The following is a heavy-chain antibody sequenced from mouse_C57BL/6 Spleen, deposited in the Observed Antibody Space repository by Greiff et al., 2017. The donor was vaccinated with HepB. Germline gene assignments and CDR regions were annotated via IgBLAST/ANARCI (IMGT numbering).Heavy chain of an antibody. CDR2: ISSGSSTI. V-gene: IGHV5-17*01. CDR3: AKGDDRWYFDV. CDR1: GFTFSDYG. D-gene: IGHD2-14*01. Sequence: EVQGVESGGGLVKPGGSLKLSCAASGFTFSDYGMHWVRQAPEKGLEWVAYISSGSSTIYYADTVKGRFTISRAHAKNTLFLQMTSLRSEDTAMYYCAKGDDRWYFDVWGTGTTGTVSS. J-gene: IGHJ1*03.